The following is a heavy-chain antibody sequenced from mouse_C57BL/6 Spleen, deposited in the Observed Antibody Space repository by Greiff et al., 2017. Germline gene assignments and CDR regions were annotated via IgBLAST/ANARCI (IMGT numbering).Heavy chain of an antibody. D-gene: IGHD2-1*01. CDR3: ARHRDGNYVVYYFDY. Sequence: EVQLVESGGGLVKPGGSLKLSCAASGFTFSSYTMSWVRQTPEKRLEWVATISGGGGNTYYPDSVKGRFTISRDNAKNTLYLQLSSLRSEDTALYYCARHRDGNYVVYYFDYWGQGTTLTVSS. J-gene: IGHJ2*01. CDR2: ISGGGGNT. V-gene: IGHV5-9*01. CDR1: GFTFSSYT.